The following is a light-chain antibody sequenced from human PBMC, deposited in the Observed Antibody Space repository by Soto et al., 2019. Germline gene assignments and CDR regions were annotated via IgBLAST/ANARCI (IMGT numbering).Light chain of an antibody. CDR2: DAS. J-gene: IGKJ3*01. Sequence: AIQLTQSPSSLSASVGDRVTITCRASQGISSALAWYQQKPGRGPKLLIYDASSLQSVVPSRFSGSGSGTDFTLNISSLQPAAFATYYCQQFNDYPVTFGPGTKGDIK. V-gene: IGKV1D-13*01. CDR3: QQFNDYPVT. CDR1: QGISSA.